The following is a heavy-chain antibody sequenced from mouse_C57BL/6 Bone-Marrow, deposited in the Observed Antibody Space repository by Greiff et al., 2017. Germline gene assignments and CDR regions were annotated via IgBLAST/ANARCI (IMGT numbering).Heavy chain of an antibody. CDR2: IRSGGST. V-gene: IGHV2-2*01. CDR3: ARRANWDSFAY. D-gene: IGHD4-1*01. CDR1: GFSLTSYG. J-gene: IGHJ3*01. Sequence: VQLVESGPGLVQPSQSLPITCTVSGFSLTSYGVHWVRQSPGKGLAWLGVIRSGGSTAYNAAFISRLSIRKDNSKSQVFFKMSSLQADDTSIYYCARRANWDSFAYWGQGTLVTVSA.